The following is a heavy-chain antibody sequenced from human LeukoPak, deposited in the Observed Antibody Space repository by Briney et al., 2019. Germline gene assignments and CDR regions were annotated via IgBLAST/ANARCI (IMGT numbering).Heavy chain of an antibody. D-gene: IGHD3-22*01. Sequence: ASVKVSCKASGYTFTSYGISWVRQAPGQGLEWMGWISAYNGNTNYAQKLQGRVTMTTDTSTSTAYMELRSLRSDDTTVYYCARARLLRDAFDIWGQGTMVTVSS. V-gene: IGHV1-18*01. CDR2: ISAYNGNT. J-gene: IGHJ3*02. CDR3: ARARLLRDAFDI. CDR1: GYTFTSYG.